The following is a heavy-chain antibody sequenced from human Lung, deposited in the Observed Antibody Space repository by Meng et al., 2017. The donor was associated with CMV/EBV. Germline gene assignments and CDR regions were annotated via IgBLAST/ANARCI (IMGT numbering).Heavy chain of an antibody. Sequence: VHPQESAPGLVTPSQTPSLTFTVSDGFTTCDSYYWSRIRQPPGKGLEWIGYIHYSGTTYYNPSLKSRIAISLDTSKNQFSLNLNSVTAADAAVYYCARDSPGGYGYFDSWGQGTLVTVSS. D-gene: IGHD5-12*01. CDR2: IHYSGTT. V-gene: IGHV4-30-4*01. CDR3: ARDSPGGYGYFDS. CDR1: DGFTTCDSYY. J-gene: IGHJ4*02.